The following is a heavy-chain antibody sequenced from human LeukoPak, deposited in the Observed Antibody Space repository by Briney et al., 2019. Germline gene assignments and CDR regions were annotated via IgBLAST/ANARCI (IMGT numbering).Heavy chain of an antibody. V-gene: IGHV3-23*01. Sequence: PGRSLRLSCAASGFTFSSYAMSWIRQAPGKGLEWVSGITGSGDYTYYGDSVKGRFTISRDNSKNTLYLHMNSLRADDTAVYYRANPFSNEWGRFEYWGQGTLVTVSS. CDR3: ANPFSNEWGRFEY. D-gene: IGHD4-11*01. J-gene: IGHJ4*02. CDR2: ITGSGDYT. CDR1: GFTFSSYA.